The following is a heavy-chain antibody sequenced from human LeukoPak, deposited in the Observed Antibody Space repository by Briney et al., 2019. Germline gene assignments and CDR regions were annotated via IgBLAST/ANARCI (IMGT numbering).Heavy chain of an antibody. CDR3: ARKTAQQLVFFDY. Sequence: GASVKVSCKASGYTFTSYDINWVRQATGQGLEWMGWMNPNSGNTGYAQKFQGRVTMTRNTSISTAYMELSSPRSEDTAVYYCARKTAQQLVFFDYWGQGTLVTVSS. J-gene: IGHJ4*02. D-gene: IGHD6-13*01. CDR1: GYTFTSYD. CDR2: MNPNSGNT. V-gene: IGHV1-8*01.